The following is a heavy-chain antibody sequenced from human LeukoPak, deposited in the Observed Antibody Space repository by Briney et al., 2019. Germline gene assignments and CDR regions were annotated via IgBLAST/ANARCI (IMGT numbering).Heavy chain of an antibody. V-gene: IGHV4-31*02. CDR2: IYYSGST. J-gene: IGHJ5*02. Sequence: SETLSLTCTVSGGSISSGGYYWSWIRQHPGDGLEWIGYIYYSGSTYYNPSLKSRITISVDTSKNQFSLKLSSVTAADTAVYYCARERHYDILTGYYFHWFDPWGQGTLVTVSS. CDR1: GGSISSGGYY. D-gene: IGHD3-9*01. CDR3: ARERHYDILTGYYFHWFDP.